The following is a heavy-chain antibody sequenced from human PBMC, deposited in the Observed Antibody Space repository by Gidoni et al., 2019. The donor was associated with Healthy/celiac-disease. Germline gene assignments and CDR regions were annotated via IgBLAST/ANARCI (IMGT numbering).Heavy chain of an antibody. V-gene: IGHV4-34*01. CDR2: INHSGST. D-gene: IGHD2-15*01. CDR3: AGTVVTEFDY. Sequence: VQLQQWGAGLLKPSETLSLTCAVYGGSFSGYYWSWIRQPPGKGLEWIGEINHSGSTNYNPSLKSRVTISVDTSKNQFSLKLSSVTAADTAVYYCAGTVVTEFDYWGQGTLVTVSS. CDR1: GGSFSGYY. J-gene: IGHJ4*02.